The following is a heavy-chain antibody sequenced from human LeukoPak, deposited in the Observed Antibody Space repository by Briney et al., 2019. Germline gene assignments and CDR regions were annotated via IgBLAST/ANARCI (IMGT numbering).Heavy chain of an antibody. CDR2: ISGYNGNT. CDR1: GYTFTSYG. Sequence: ASVKVSCTASGYTFTSYGISWVRQAPGQGLEWMGWISGYNGNTNYAQKHQGRATMTTDTSTSTAYMELRSLRSDDTAVYYCARSYDSSDYPCFDYWGQGTLVTVSA. J-gene: IGHJ4*02. CDR3: ARSYDSSDYPCFDY. D-gene: IGHD3-22*01. V-gene: IGHV1-18*01.